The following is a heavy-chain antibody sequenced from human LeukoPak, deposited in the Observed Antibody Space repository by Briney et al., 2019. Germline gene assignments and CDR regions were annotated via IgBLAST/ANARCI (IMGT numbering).Heavy chain of an antibody. V-gene: IGHV3-9*01. CDR3: ARGGSYGGYHSY. CDR2: ISWNGGSI. CDR1: GFTFDDYA. Sequence: GGSLRLSCVASGFTFDDYAMHWVRQAPGKGLEWVSGISWNGGSIGYADSVKGRFTISRDNAKNSLYLQMNSLRAEDTAVYYCARGGSYGGYHSYWGQGTLVTVSS. J-gene: IGHJ4*02. D-gene: IGHD4-23*01.